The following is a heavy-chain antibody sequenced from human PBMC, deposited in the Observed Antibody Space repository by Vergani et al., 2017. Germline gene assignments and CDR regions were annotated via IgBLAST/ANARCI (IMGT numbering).Heavy chain of an antibody. D-gene: IGHD3-22*01. CDR2: IYHSGST. Sequence: QVQLQESGPGLVKPSGTLSLTCAVSGGSISSSNWWSWVRQPPGKGLEWIGEIYHSGSTNYNPSLKSRVTISVDKSKNQFSLKLSSVTAADTAVYYCARVLSEDPYYYDSSGYLYYYYGMDVWGQGTTVTVSS. CDR1: GGSISSSNW. CDR3: ARVLSEDPYYYDSSGYLYYYYGMDV. V-gene: IGHV4-4*02. J-gene: IGHJ6*02.